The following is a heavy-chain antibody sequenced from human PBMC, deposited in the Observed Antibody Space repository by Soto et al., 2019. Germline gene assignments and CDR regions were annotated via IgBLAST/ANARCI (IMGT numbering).Heavy chain of an antibody. CDR1: GGSISRGGYY. Sequence: QVHLQESGPGLVKPSQTLSLTCTVSGGSISRGGYYWSWILQHPGKGLEWIGYIYYSGSTYYNPSLNSRVSISVDTSKNQFDLKLSSVTAADTAVYYCARATVRDHGMDVWGQGTTVTV. D-gene: IGHD4-17*01. CDR2: IYYSGST. V-gene: IGHV4-31*03. CDR3: ARATVRDHGMDV. J-gene: IGHJ6*02.